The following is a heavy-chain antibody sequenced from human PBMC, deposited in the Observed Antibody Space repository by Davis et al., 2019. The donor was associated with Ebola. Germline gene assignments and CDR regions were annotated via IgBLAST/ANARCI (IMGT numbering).Heavy chain of an antibody. J-gene: IGHJ4*02. V-gene: IGHV1-2*02. CDR1: GYTFTSYY. CDR2: INPSGGT. CDR3: ASPSKLLWFGESFDY. D-gene: IGHD3-10*01. Sequence: AASVKVSCKASGYTFTSYYMHWVRQAPGQGLEWMGIINPSGGTNYAQKFQGRVTMTRDTSISTAYMELSRLRSDDTAVYYCASPSKLLWFGESFDYWGQGTLVTVSS.